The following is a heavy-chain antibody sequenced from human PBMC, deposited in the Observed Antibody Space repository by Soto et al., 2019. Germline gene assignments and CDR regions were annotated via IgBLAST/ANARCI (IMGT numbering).Heavy chain of an antibody. CDR1: GDSVSSNSAA. CDR3: VRDGTKTLRDWFDP. CDR2: TYYKSKWNN. Sequence: SQTLSLTCAISGDSVSSNSAAWNWIRQSPSRGLEWLGRTYYKSKWNNDYALSVKSRITINPDTSKNQFSLKLRSVTAADTAVYYCVRDGTKTLRDWFDPWGQGISVTVS. D-gene: IGHD1-1*01. V-gene: IGHV6-1*01. J-gene: IGHJ5*02.